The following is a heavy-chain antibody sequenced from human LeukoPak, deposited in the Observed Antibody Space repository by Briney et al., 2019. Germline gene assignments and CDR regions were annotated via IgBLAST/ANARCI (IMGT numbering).Heavy chain of an antibody. CDR1: GFTFNSYS. Sequence: GGSLRLSCAGSGFTFNSYSMNWVRQAPGKGLEWVSSVTSSSSYIYYADSVKGRFTISRDNAKNSLYLQMNSLRAEDTAVYYCARARMQIVVVAAADYWGQGTLVTVSS. CDR2: VTSSSSYI. J-gene: IGHJ4*02. CDR3: ARARMQIVVVAAADY. V-gene: IGHV3-21*01. D-gene: IGHD2-15*01.